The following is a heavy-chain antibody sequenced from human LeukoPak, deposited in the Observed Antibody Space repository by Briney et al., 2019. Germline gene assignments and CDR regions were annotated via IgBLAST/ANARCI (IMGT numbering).Heavy chain of an antibody. CDR2: VFHKGNT. Sequence: SETLSLTCTVSGDSINSGHFWWGWIRQPPGKGLEWLGIVFHKGNTHFHSSFKSRVSVSADTSKNQISLRLSAVTAEDTAVYYCARQLGVGVWALDSWGQGILVTVSS. CDR3: ARQLGVGVWALDS. D-gene: IGHD3-3*01. CDR1: GDSINSGHFW. J-gene: IGHJ4*02. V-gene: IGHV4-39*01.